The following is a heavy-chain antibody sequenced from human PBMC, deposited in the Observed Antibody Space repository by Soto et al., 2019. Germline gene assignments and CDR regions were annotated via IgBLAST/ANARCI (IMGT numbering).Heavy chain of an antibody. J-gene: IGHJ6*02. V-gene: IGHV1-69*13. D-gene: IGHD4-4*01. CDR3: ARVEGMVSRYSNYRSYYYGMDV. CDR2: IIPIFGTA. CDR1: GGTFSSYA. Sequence: SVKVSCKASGGTFSSYAISWVRQAPGQGLEWMGGIIPIFGTANYAQKFQGRVTITADESTSTAYMELSSLRSEDTAVYYCARVEGMVSRYSNYRSYYYGMDVWGQGTTVTVSS.